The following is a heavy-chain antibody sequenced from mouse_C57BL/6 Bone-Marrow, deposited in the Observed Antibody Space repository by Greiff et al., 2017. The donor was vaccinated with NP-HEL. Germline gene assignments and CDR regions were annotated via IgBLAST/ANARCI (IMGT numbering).Heavy chain of an antibody. D-gene: IGHD4-1*02. CDR1: GFTFSDYY. CDR2: ISNGGGST. CDR3: ARSTGSSWFAY. V-gene: IGHV5-12*02. Sequence: EVKLQESGGGLVQPGGSLKLSCATSGFTFSDYYMYWVRQTPEKRLEWVAYISNGGGSTYYPDTVKGRFTISRDNAKNTLYLQMSRLKSEDTAMYYCARSTGSSWFAYWGQGTLVTVSA. J-gene: IGHJ3*01.